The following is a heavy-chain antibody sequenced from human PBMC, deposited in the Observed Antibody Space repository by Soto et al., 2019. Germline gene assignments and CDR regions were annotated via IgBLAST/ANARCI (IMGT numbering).Heavy chain of an antibody. V-gene: IGHV3-48*02. Sequence: PGGSLRLSCAASGFTFSTYHLNWVRQAPGKGLEWVSYISTDLRALYYADSVRGRFTISRDNAKNSLYLQMTSLRDEDTGVYYCTRDGRRGYDMDVWGQGTTVTVSS. J-gene: IGHJ6*02. CDR1: GFTFSTYH. CDR2: ISTDLRAL. CDR3: TRDGRRGYDMDV. D-gene: IGHD1-26*01.